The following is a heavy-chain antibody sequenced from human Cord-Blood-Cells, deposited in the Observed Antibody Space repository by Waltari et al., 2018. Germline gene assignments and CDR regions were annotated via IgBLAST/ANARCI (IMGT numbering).Heavy chain of an antibody. Sequence: QVQLVQSGAEVKKPGSSVKVSCKASGGTFSSYAISWVRQAPGQGLEGMGWIGGIIPILGIANYAQRFQGRVTITADESTSTAYMELSSVRSEDTAVYYCARGRVRGYNWNDGDAFDIWGQGTMVTVSS. CDR1: GGTFSSYA. D-gene: IGHD1-20*01. J-gene: IGHJ3*02. V-gene: IGHV1-69*04. CDR2: IIPILGIA. CDR3: ARGRVRGYNWNDGDAFDI.